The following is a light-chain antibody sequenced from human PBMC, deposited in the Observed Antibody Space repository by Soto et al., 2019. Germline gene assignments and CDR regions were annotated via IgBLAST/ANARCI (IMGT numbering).Light chain of an antibody. CDR3: QSYGRTVFT. Sequence: EIVLTQSPGTLSLSPGEGATLSCRASQTISNTYLAWYQQKPGQAPRLLIYVASSRPTGIPDRFSGSGSGTDFTLTISGLEPEDFAVYYCQSYGRTVFTFGPGTKVDIK. J-gene: IGKJ3*01. CDR2: VAS. V-gene: IGKV3-20*01. CDR1: QTISNTY.